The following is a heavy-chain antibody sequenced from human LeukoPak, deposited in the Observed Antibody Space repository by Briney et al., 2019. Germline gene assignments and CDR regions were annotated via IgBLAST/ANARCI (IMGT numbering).Heavy chain of an antibody. CDR3: ARDLGFWSDPYNFDY. CDR2: ISAYNGNT. Sequence: GASVKVSCKASGYTFTSYGISWVRQAPGQGLEWMGWISAYNGNTNYAQKLQGRVTMTTDTSTSTAYMELRSLRSDDTAVYYCARDLGFWSDPYNFDYWGQGTLVTVSS. V-gene: IGHV1-18*01. J-gene: IGHJ4*02. CDR1: GYTFTSYG. D-gene: IGHD3-3*01.